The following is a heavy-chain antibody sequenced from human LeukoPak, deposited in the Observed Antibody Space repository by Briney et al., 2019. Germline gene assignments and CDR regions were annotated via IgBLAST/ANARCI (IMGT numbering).Heavy chain of an antibody. CDR2: IRYDGSNK. CDR1: GFTFSSYG. Sequence: GGSLRLSCAASGFTFSSYGMHWVRQAPGKGLEWVAFIRYDGSNKYYADSVKGRFTISRDNSKNTLYLQMSSLRAEDTAVYYCAKELHPFYYFDYWGQGTLVTVSS. CDR3: AKELHPFYYFDY. V-gene: IGHV3-30*02. D-gene: IGHD2-15*01. J-gene: IGHJ4*02.